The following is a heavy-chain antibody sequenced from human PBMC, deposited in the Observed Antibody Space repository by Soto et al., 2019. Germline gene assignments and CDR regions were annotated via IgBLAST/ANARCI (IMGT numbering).Heavy chain of an antibody. J-gene: IGHJ6*02. CDR3: ARVPTTVTTPGMDV. V-gene: IGHV3-74*01. CDR1: GFTFRSYW. D-gene: IGHD4-4*01. Sequence: PGGSLRLSCAASGFTFRSYWMHWVRQAPGEGLMWVSRINPDGSTTSYADSVKGRFTISRDNAKNTPYLQMNSLRVEDTAVYYCARVPTTVTTPGMDVWGQGTTVTVSS. CDR2: INPDGSTT.